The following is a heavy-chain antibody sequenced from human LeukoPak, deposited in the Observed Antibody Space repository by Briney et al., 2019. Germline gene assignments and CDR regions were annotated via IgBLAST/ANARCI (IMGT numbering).Heavy chain of an antibody. CDR3: AKDGGIAEAGGWFDP. Sequence: PGGSLRLSCAASGFTFSSYAMSWVRQAPGKGLEWVSAISAGGGSPYYADSVKGRFTISRDNSKNTLHLQMNSLRAEDTAVYYCAKDGGIAEAGGWFDPWGQGTLVTVSS. J-gene: IGHJ5*02. CDR2: ISAGGGSP. CDR1: GFTFSSYA. V-gene: IGHV3-23*01. D-gene: IGHD6-13*01.